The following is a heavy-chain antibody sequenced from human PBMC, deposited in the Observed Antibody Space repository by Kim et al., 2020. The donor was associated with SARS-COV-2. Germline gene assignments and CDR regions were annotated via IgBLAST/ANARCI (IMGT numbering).Heavy chain of an antibody. J-gene: IGHJ4*02. CDR2: IYDGGST. CDR3: ARGFDY. Sequence: IYDGGSTNHHPALKSRGTISVDTSKTQFSLKLSSVAAADTAVDYCARGFDYWGQGTLVTVSS. V-gene: IGHV4-59*09.